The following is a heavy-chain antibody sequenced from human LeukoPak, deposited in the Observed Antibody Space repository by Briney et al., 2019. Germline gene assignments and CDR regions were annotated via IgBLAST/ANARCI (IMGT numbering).Heavy chain of an antibody. V-gene: IGHV4-59*12. Sequence: SETLPLTCTVSGGSISSYYWSWIRQPPGKGLEWIGYIYYSGSTNYNPSLKSRVTISVDTSKNQFSLKLSSVTAADTAVYYCARRVNSTVLYYFDYWGQGTLVTVSS. CDR1: GGSISSYY. D-gene: IGHD4-11*01. CDR3: ARRVNSTVLYYFDY. CDR2: IYYSGST. J-gene: IGHJ4*02.